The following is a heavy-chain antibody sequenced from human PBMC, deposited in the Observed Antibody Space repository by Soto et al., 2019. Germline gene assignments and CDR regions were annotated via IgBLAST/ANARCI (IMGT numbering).Heavy chain of an antibody. Sequence: HPGGSLRLSCAASGFTFSTYAMHWVRQAPGKGLEWVAVISYDGSNKYYADSVKGRFTISRDNAKNSLYLQMNSLRAEDTAVYYCARDQYIPNYGMDVWGQGTTVPSP. V-gene: IGHV3-30-3*01. CDR1: GFTFSTYA. CDR2: ISYDGSNK. D-gene: IGHD2-2*01. J-gene: IGHJ6*02. CDR3: ARDQYIPNYGMDV.